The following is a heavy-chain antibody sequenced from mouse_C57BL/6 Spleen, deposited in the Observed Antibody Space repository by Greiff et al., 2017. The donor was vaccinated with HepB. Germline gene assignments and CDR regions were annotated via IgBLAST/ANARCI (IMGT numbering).Heavy chain of an antibody. D-gene: IGHD2-3*01. CDR2: IDPENGDT. CDR1: GFNIKDDY. J-gene: IGHJ2*01. Sequence: VQLQQSGAELVRPGASVKLSCTASGFNIKDDYMHWVKLRPEQGLEWIGWIDPENGDTEYASKFQGKATITADTSSNTAYLQLSSLTSEDTAVYYCTTYDGYYGYWGQGTTLTVSS. CDR3: TTYDGYYGY. V-gene: IGHV14-4*01.